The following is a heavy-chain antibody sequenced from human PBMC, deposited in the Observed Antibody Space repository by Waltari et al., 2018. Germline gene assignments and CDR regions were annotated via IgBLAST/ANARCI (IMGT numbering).Heavy chain of an antibody. D-gene: IGHD2-2*01. Sequence: QVQLQESGPGLVKPSETLSLTCTVSGGSISSHYWSWIRQPPGKGLEWIGYIYCSGSIHDTPSLKSRVAIAGDTYKLDCYLKVSSVTAADTAVYYCARDGSDCSSTSCQRTHYYYYMDVWGKGTTVTVSS. V-gene: IGHV4-59*11. CDR2: IYCSGSI. CDR1: GGSISSHY. CDR3: ARDGSDCSSTSCQRTHYYYYMDV. J-gene: IGHJ6*03.